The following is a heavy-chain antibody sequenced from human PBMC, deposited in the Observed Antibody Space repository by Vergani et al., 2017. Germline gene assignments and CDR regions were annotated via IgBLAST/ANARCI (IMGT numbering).Heavy chain of an antibody. CDR2: VNHSGIT. Sequence: QVPLQQWGAGLLKPSETLSLTCAVYGGSFSGYFWSWLRQPPGKGVEWIGEVNHSGITISNPSLTSRVTISVATSKNQFSPKLSSVTAAVTAVYYCARGKLVPDYYYSGMDVWGQGTTVTVSS. CDR1: GGSFSGYF. CDR3: ARGKLVPDYYYSGMDV. J-gene: IGHJ6*02. V-gene: IGHV4-34*01. D-gene: IGHD6-13*01.